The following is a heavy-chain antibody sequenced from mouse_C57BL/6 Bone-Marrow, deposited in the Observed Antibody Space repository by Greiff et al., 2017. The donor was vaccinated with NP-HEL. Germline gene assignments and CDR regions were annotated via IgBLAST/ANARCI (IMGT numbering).Heavy chain of an antibody. D-gene: IGHD2-5*01. Sequence: QVQLQQPGAELVRPGTSVKLSCKASGYTFTSYWMHWVKQRPGQGLEWIGVIDPSDSYTNYNQKFKGKATLTVDTSSSTAYMQLSSLTSEDSAVYYCARALYSNYDYWGQGTTLTVSS. CDR1: GYTFTSYW. V-gene: IGHV1-59*01. J-gene: IGHJ2*01. CDR2: IDPSDSYT. CDR3: ARALYSNYDY.